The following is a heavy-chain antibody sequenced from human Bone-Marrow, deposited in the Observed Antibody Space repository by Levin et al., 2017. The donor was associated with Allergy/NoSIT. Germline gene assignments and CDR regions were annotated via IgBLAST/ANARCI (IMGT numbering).Heavy chain of an antibody. Sequence: ETLSLTCAASGFIFSNYAMTWVRQAPGMGLEWVSVISDTAIATYYVDSVKGRFTISRDNSKNTLYLQMNSLGAEDTAVYYCAREIAMGFDYWGQGTLVTVSS. V-gene: IGHV3-23*01. J-gene: IGHJ4*02. CDR1: GFIFSNYA. D-gene: IGHD5-18*01. CDR2: ISDTAIAT. CDR3: AREIAMGFDY.